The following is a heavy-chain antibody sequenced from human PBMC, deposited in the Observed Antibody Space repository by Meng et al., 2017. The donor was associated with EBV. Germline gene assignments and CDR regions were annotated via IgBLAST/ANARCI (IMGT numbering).Heavy chain of an antibody. CDR1: GCSLSTSGVG. V-gene: IGHV2-5*02. CDR2: IYWDDDK. Sequence: QITLKQSCCPLVKPTQTLTVTCTFAGCSLSTSGVGVGWIRQPPGKALEWLALIYWDDDKRYSPSLKSRLTITKDTSKNQVVLTMTNMDPVDTATYYCAHSRVGATEFDYWGQGTLVTVSS. CDR3: AHSRVGATEFDY. J-gene: IGHJ4*02. D-gene: IGHD1-26*01.